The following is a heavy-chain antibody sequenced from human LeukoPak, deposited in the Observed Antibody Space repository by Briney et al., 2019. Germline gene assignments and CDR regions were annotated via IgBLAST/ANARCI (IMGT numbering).Heavy chain of an antibody. V-gene: IGHV3-30*03. D-gene: IGHD5-12*01. Sequence: GGSLRLSCAASGFTLSNYGMHWVRQAPGKGLEWVAVISYDGRKKYYVDSVKGRFTISRDNSKNTLYLQMHSLRAEHTAVYYCATVGEYSGYDSFDYWGQGTLVTVSS. CDR2: ISYDGRKK. J-gene: IGHJ4*02. CDR3: ATVGEYSGYDSFDY. CDR1: GFTLSNYG.